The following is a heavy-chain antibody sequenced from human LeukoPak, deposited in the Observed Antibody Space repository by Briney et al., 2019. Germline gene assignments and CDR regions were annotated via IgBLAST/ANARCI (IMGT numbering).Heavy chain of an antibody. V-gene: IGHV4-61*01. CDR3: ARESMVSPFDY. CDR1: GGSVSSGSYY. Sequence: SETLSLTCTVSGGSVSSGSYYWSWIRQPPGKGLEWIGYIYYSGSTNYNPSLKSRVTISVDTSKNQFSLKLSSVTAADTAVYYCARESMVSPFDYWGQGTLVTVSS. D-gene: IGHD3-10*01. J-gene: IGHJ4*02. CDR2: IYYSGST.